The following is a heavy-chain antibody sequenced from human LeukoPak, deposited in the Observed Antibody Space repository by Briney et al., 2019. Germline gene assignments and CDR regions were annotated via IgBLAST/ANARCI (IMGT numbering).Heavy chain of an antibody. V-gene: IGHV4-34*01. J-gene: IGHJ3*02. CDR2: INHSGST. CDR1: GGSFSGYY. Sequence: PSETLSLTCAVYGGSFSGYYWSWIRQPPGKGLEWIGEINHSGSTNYNPSLKSRVTISVDTSKNQFSLKLSSVTAADTAVYYCARRYYDFWSGYYWPSNAFDIWGQGTMVTVSS. CDR3: ARRYYDFWSGYYWPSNAFDI. D-gene: IGHD3-3*01.